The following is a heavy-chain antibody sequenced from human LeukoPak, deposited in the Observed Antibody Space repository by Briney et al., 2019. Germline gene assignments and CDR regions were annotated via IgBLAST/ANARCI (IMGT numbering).Heavy chain of an antibody. D-gene: IGHD3-3*01. V-gene: IGHV4-59*01. CDR1: GGSISSYY. Sequence: PSETLSLTCTVSGGSISSYYWSWIRQSPGKGLEWIGYIYYSGSTVYNPSLQNRVTISVDTSKNHFSLKLSSVTAADTAVYYCARDRDFWSGAYYYTMDVWGQGTTVTVSS. J-gene: IGHJ6*02. CDR2: IYYSGST. CDR3: ARDRDFWSGAYYYTMDV.